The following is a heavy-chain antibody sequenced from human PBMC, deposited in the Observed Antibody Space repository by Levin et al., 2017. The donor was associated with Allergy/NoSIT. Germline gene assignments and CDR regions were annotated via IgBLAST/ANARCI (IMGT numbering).Heavy chain of an antibody. CDR2: IYHSGST. Sequence: SQTLSLTCAVSGGSISSGGYSWSWIRQPPGKGLEWIGYIYHSGSTYYNPSLKSRVTISVDRSKNQFSLKLSSVTAADTAVYYCAREESSLGGVDPWGQGTLVTVSS. V-gene: IGHV4-30-2*01. CDR3: AREESSLGGVDP. CDR1: GGSISSGGYS. D-gene: IGHD6-19*01. J-gene: IGHJ5*02.